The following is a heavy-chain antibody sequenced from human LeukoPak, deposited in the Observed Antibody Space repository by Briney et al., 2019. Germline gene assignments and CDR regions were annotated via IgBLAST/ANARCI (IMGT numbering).Heavy chain of an antibody. CDR2: IYSGGST. V-gene: IGHV3-53*01. Sequence: GGYLRLSGAASGLTVRSTYISWFRKAPGKGLEWSSVIYSGGSTYYADSVKGRFTISRDNSKNTLYLQMNSLRAEDTAVYYCARDLRDGYNFNNYWGQGTLVTVSS. CDR3: ARDLRDGYNFNNY. D-gene: IGHD5-24*01. J-gene: IGHJ4*02. CDR1: GLTVRSTY.